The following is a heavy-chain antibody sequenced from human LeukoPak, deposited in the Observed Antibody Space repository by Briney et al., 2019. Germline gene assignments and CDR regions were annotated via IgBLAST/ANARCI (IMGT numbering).Heavy chain of an antibody. CDR1: GRSISSYY. D-gene: IGHD3-10*01. CDR2: IYYCGRT. J-gene: IGHJ6*03. CDR3: ARVSNGYYGSGGLDYYYYMDV. V-gene: IGHV4-59*01. Sequence: SETLSLTCTVSGRSISSYYWSWVRQPRGRGLEWVGYIYYCGRTNYNPSLKRRVTISVDTSKNQFSLKLSSVTAADTAVYYCARVSNGYYGSGGLDYYYYMDVWGKGTTVTVSS.